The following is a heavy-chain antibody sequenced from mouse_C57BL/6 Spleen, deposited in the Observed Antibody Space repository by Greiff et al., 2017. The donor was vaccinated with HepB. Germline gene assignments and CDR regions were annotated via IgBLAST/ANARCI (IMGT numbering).Heavy chain of an antibody. D-gene: IGHD1-1*01. CDR3: TTEDYYGSSYDYYAMDY. V-gene: IGHV5-9-1*02. Sequence: EVHLVESGEGLVKPGGSLKLSCAASGFTFSSYAMSWVRQTPEKRLEWVAYISSGGDYIYYADTVKGRFTISRDNASNTLYLQMSSLKSEDTAMYYCTTEDYYGSSYDYYAMDYWGQGTSVTVSS. J-gene: IGHJ4*01. CDR2: ISSGGDYI. CDR1: GFTFSSYA.